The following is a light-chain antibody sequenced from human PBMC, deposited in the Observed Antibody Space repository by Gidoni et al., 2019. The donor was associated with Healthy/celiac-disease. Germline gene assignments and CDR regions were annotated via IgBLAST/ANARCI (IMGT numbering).Light chain of an antibody. CDR1: QSVSSY. V-gene: IGKV3-11*01. J-gene: IGKJ2*04. Sequence: ETVLTQPPATLSLSPGERATLSCRASQSVSSYLAWYQQKPGQAPRLLIYDASNRATGIPARFSGSGSGTDFTLTISSLEPEDFAVYYCQQRSNWPLCSFGQGTKLEIK. CDR3: QQRSNWPLCS. CDR2: DAS.